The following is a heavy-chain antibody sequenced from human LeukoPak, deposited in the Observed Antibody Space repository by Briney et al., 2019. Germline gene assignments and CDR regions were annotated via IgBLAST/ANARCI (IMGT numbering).Heavy chain of an antibody. D-gene: IGHD3-10*01. CDR2: VYYSGRT. CDR1: GGSIKTGDHY. Sequence: SETLSLTCTVSGGSIKTGDHYWNWIRQPPGKGLEWIGYVYYSGRTYYNPSLRSRVSISVAAPKNQFSLRLSSVTTADTAVYYCARGSNSYDSVRWGQGTLVIVSS. V-gene: IGHV4-30-4*01. CDR3: ARGSNSYDSVR. J-gene: IGHJ4*02.